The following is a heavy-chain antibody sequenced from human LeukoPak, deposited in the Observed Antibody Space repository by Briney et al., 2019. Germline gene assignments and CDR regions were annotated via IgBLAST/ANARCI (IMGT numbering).Heavy chain of an antibody. J-gene: IGHJ4*02. V-gene: IGHV4-39*07. CDR2: IYYSGGT. CDR3: ARDNPRYDFWSGFML. CDR1: GGSISSTSYY. Sequence: SETLSLTCTVSGGSISSTSYYWGWIRQPPGKGLEWIGSIYYSGGTYYNPSLKSRVTISVDTSKDQFSLKLSSVTAADTAVYYCARDNPRYDFWSGFMLWGQGTLVTVSS. D-gene: IGHD3-3*01.